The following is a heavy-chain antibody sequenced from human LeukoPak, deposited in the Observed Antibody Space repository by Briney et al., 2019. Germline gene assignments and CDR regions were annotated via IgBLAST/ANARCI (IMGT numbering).Heavy chain of an antibody. CDR1: GGSISSYY. D-gene: IGHD3-10*01. CDR3: ARDSGAAPGWYFDL. Sequence: ETSSLTCTVSGGSISSYYWSWIRQPPGKGLELIGYIYYRGSTNYNPSRAEAGTISVDTSKNQFFLKLSSVTAADTAVYYCARDSGAAPGWYFDLWGRGSRVGVSS. J-gene: IGHJ2*01. V-gene: IGHV4-59*01. CDR2: IYYRGST.